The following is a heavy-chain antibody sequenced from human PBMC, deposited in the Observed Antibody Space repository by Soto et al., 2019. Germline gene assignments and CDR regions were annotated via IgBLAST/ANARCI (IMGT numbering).Heavy chain of an antibody. CDR1: GDSVGNGPYY. CDR2: IYYSGST. V-gene: IGHV4-61*01. Sequence: QVRLQESGPGLVKPSETLSLSCLVSGDSVGNGPYYWSWIRQSPGEGLEWIAYIYYSGSTNVNPSLESRVNISIDMSKNQFFLELRSVTAADAAVYFCAGVGSRCHSGGCYYYYGLGVWGQGTTVAISS. D-gene: IGHD1-26*01. CDR3: AGVGSRCHSGGCYYYYGLGV. J-gene: IGHJ6*02.